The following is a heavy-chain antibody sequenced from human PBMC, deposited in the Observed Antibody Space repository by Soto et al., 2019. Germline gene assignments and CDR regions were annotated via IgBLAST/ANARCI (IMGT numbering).Heavy chain of an antibody. V-gene: IGHV5-51*01. CDR2: IYPSDSDT. D-gene: IGHD3-3*01. J-gene: IGHJ4*02. Sequence: GDSLNISVKGSGYKVAGYWSAWVRQMPGKGLELMGIIYPSDSDTRYRPSFQGQVTISADKSISSAYLQWSSLRASDTAMYYCARGGVSTRTFDYWGQGTPVTVSS. CDR1: GYKVAGYW. CDR3: ARGGVSTRTFDY.